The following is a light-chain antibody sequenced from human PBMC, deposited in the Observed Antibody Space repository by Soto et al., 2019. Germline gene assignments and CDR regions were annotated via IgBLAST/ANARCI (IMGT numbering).Light chain of an antibody. CDR1: STDIGRYNL. Sequence: QSVLTQPASVSGSPGQSITVSCTGTSTDIGRYNLVSWYQQRPGKAPKLIIYEGSKRPSGLFNRFSGSKSGNTASLTISGLQAEDEAEYYCCSYAGSRTFIFGGVTKLTVL. V-gene: IGLV2-23*01. J-gene: IGLJ2*01. CDR3: CSYAGSRTFI. CDR2: EGS.